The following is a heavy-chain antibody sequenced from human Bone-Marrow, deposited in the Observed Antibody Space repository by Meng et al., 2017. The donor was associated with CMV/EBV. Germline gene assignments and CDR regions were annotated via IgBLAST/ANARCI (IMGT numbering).Heavy chain of an antibody. Sequence: ASVKVSCKASGYTFTGYYMHWVRQAPGQGLEWMGWINPNSGGTNYAQKFQGRVTMTRDTSISTAYMELSRLRSDDTAVYYCARVSGVLRFLEWSQMTEITDWGPGKLVNFSS. J-gene: IGHJ4*02. CDR2: INPNSGGT. CDR3: ARVSGVLRFLEWSQMTEITD. D-gene: IGHD3-3*01. CDR1: GYTFTGYY. V-gene: IGHV1-2*02.